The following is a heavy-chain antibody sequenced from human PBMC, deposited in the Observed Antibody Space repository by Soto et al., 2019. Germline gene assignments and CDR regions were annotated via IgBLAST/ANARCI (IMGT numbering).Heavy chain of an antibody. D-gene: IGHD3-3*01. CDR2: ISGTGSPT. Sequence: GGSLRLSCAASGFTFSSYAVTWVRQAPGRGLEWVSAISGTGSPTYYADSVMGRFTISRDNSKNTLYLQMNSLRAEDTAVYYCAKTHTRPNWFDPWGQGTLVTVSS. J-gene: IGHJ5*02. CDR3: AKTHTRPNWFDP. V-gene: IGHV3-23*01. CDR1: GFTFSSYA.